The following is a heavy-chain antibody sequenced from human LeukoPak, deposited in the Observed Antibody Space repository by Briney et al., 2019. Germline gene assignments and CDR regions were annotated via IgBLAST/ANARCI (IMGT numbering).Heavy chain of an antibody. Sequence: SETLSLTCAVYGGSFSGYYWSWLRQPPGKGLEWIGEINHSGSTNYNPSLKSRVTISVDTSKSQFSLKLSSVTAADTAVYFCARGGIVTAGTKWLNYWGQGTLVTVSS. CDR1: GGSFSGYY. V-gene: IGHV4-34*01. CDR2: INHSGST. CDR3: ARGGIVTAGTKWLNY. J-gene: IGHJ4*02. D-gene: IGHD6-13*01.